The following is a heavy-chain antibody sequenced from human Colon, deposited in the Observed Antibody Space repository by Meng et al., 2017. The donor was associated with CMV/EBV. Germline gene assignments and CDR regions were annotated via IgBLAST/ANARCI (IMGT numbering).Heavy chain of an antibody. CDR1: GYNFTTYW. Sequence: KVSCKASGYNFTTYWIDWVRQMPGQGLEWMGVIFPGDSDTRYSPSFEGRVTISADKSTNTAYLHLSSLKASDTAIYFCARLHRPSRNSGTSYFDYWGQGTLVTVSS. CDR3: ARLHRPSRNSGTSYFDY. CDR2: IFPGDSDT. J-gene: IGHJ4*02. D-gene: IGHD1-1*01. V-gene: IGHV5-51*01.